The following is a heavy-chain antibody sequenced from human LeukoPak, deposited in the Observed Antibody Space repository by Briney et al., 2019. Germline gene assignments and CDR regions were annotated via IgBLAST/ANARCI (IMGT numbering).Heavy chain of an antibody. Sequence: GGSLRLSCAASGFTFSSYAMNWVRQAPGKGLEWVSAISGSGGSTYYADSVKGRFTMSRDNSKNTVYLQMDSLRAEDTAVYYCARDRGAAAGNWGQGTLVTVSS. V-gene: IGHV3-23*01. CDR2: ISGSGGST. J-gene: IGHJ4*02. CDR3: ARDRGAAAGN. D-gene: IGHD6-13*01. CDR1: GFTFSSYA.